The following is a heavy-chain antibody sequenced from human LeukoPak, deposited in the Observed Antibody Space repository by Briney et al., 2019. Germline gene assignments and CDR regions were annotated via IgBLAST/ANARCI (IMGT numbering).Heavy chain of an antibody. D-gene: IGHD6-19*01. CDR1: GFTFSSYN. Sequence: GGSLRLSCAASGFTFSSYNMNWVRQAPGKGLEWVSSISSSSSYIYYADSVKGRFTISRDNAKNSLYLRMNSLRVEDTAVYYCARAPTFSGWFDYWGQGTLVTVSS. J-gene: IGHJ4*02. CDR3: ARAPTFSGWFDY. V-gene: IGHV3-21*01. CDR2: ISSSSSYI.